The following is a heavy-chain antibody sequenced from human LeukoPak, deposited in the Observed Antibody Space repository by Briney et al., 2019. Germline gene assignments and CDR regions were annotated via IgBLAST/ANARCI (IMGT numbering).Heavy chain of an antibody. D-gene: IGHD3-10*01. Sequence: GGSLRLSCAASGFTFSSYWMSWVRQAPGKGLEWVANIKQDGSEKYYVDSVKGRFTISRDNAKNSLYLQMNSLRAEDTAVYYCASTYGSGSSVFDYWGQGTLVTVSS. CDR2: IKQDGSEK. CDR3: ASTYGSGSSVFDY. V-gene: IGHV3-7*01. CDR1: GFTFSSYW. J-gene: IGHJ4*02.